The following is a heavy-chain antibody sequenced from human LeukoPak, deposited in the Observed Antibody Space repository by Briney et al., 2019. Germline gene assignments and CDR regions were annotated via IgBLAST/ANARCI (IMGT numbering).Heavy chain of an antibody. Sequence: GGSLRLPCAASGFTFGSYGMHWVRQAPGKGLEWVAVIWYDGSNKYYADSVKGRFTISRDNSKNTLYLQMNSLRAEDTAVYYCARGSIAVAGTAEYFQHWGQGTLVTVSS. V-gene: IGHV3-33*01. CDR2: IWYDGSNK. D-gene: IGHD6-19*01. CDR3: ARGSIAVAGTAEYFQH. CDR1: GFTFGSYG. J-gene: IGHJ1*01.